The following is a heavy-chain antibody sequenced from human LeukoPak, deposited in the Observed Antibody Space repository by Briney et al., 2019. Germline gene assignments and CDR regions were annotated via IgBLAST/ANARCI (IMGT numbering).Heavy chain of an antibody. J-gene: IGHJ3*02. CDR3: ASDLAVYDSSGYTDAFDI. CDR1: GFTFSSYA. Sequence: GGSLRLSCAASGFTFSSYAMHWVRQAPGKGLEWVAVISYDGSNKYYADSVRGRFTISRDNSKNTLYLQMNSLRAEDTAVYYCASDLAVYDSSGYTDAFDIWGQGTMVTVSS. V-gene: IGHV3-30*04. D-gene: IGHD3-22*01. CDR2: ISYDGSNK.